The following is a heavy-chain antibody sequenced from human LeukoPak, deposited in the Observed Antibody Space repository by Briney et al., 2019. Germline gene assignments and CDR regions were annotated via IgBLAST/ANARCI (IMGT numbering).Heavy chain of an antibody. D-gene: IGHD3-22*01. CDR1: GYCFTSYW. V-gene: IGHV5-51*01. Sequence: GESLKISCKGFGYCFTSYWIGWVRQMPGKGLERMGIIYPGDSDTRYSPSFQGQVTISADKSISTAFLQWTSLKPSDSAMYYCARQDSSGYSDYWGQGTLVTVSS. J-gene: IGHJ4*02. CDR2: IYPGDSDT. CDR3: ARQDSSGYSDY.